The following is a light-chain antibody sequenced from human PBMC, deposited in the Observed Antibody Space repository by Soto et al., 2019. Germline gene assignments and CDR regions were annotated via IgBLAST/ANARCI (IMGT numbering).Light chain of an antibody. J-gene: IGKJ1*01. CDR2: DAS. V-gene: IGKV1D-13*01. CDR1: QAINSF. CDR3: QQYNDYWT. Sequence: IQMTQSPSSLSASVGDSVTIPCRASQAINSFVNWYQQKPGKAPKLLMYDASSLESGVPSRFSGSGSGTEFTLTISSLQPDDFATYYCQQYNDYWTFGQGTKVDNK.